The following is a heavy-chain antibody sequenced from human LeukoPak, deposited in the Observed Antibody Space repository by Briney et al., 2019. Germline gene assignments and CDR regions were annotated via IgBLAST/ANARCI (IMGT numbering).Heavy chain of an antibody. J-gene: IGHJ6*03. CDR3: ARKTSSSWERYYYYYMDV. CDR1: GFTFSSYS. V-gene: IGHV3-21*01. CDR2: ISTSSIYI. D-gene: IGHD6-13*01. Sequence: GGSLRLSCAASGFTFSSYSMNWVRQAPGKGLEWVSFISTSSIYIYYADSVKGRFTISRDNAKNSLYLQMNSLRAEDTAVYYCARKTSSSWERYYYYYMDVWGKGTTVTVSS.